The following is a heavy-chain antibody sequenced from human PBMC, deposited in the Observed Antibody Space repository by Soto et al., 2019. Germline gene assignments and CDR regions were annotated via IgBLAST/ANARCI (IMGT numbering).Heavy chain of an antibody. CDR1: GFTFSSYG. D-gene: IGHD3-10*01. CDR3: AKLQVLLWFGELPGDY. V-gene: IGHV3-30*18. J-gene: IGHJ4*02. CDR2: ISYDGSNK. Sequence: GGSLRLSCAASGFTFSSYGMHWVRQAPGKGLEWVAVISYDGSNKYYADSVKGRFTISRDNSKNTLYLQMNSLRAEDTAVYYCAKLQVLLWFGELPGDYWGQGTLVTVSS.